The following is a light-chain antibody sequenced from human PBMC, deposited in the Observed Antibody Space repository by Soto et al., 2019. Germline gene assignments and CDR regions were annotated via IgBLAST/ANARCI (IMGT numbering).Light chain of an antibody. CDR1: SSNIGNNN. V-gene: IGLV1-47*01. CDR3: AAWDDSLSGRYV. Sequence: QSVLTQPPSASGTPGQRVTISCSGSSSNIGNNNVYWYQQLPGTAPKLLIYRNNQRPSGVPDLFSGSKSGTSASLAISVLRSEDEADYYCAAWDDSLSGRYVFGTGTKVTVL. J-gene: IGLJ1*01. CDR2: RNN.